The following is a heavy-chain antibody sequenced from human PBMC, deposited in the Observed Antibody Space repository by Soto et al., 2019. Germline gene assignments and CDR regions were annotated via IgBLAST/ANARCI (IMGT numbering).Heavy chain of an antibody. CDR1: GGSFSGYY. CDR2: INHSGST. Sequence: SETLSLTCAVYGGSFSGYYWSWIRQPPGKGLEWIGEINHSGSTNYNPSLKSRVTISVDTSKNQFSLKLSSVTAAGTAVYYCAGNSGYKGYLFDYWGQGTLAPVS. V-gene: IGHV4-34*01. CDR3: AGNSGYKGYLFDY. D-gene: IGHD5-12*01. J-gene: IGHJ4*02.